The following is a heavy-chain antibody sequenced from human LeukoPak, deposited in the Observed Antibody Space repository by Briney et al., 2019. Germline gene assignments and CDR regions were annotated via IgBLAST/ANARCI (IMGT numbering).Heavy chain of an antibody. D-gene: IGHD3-3*01. J-gene: IGHJ4*02. Sequence: GGSLRLSCAASGFTFSTYWMSWVRQAPGKGLEWVANIKSDGSEKYYVDSVKGRFTISRDNAKNSLYMQMNSLRAEDTAVYYCARSPTYYDFWSGYKFFDYWGQGTLVTVSS. V-gene: IGHV3-7*01. CDR2: IKSDGSEK. CDR3: ARSPTYYDFWSGYKFFDY. CDR1: GFTFSTYW.